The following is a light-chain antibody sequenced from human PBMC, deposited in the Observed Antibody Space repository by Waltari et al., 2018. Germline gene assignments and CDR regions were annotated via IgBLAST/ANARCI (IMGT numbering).Light chain of an antibody. V-gene: IGLV2-14*01. J-gene: IGLJ1*01. CDR3: SSYTSSSTPYF. Sequence: QSALTQPASVSGSPGQSITIACTGTSSDVDGYNHVSWYHQHPGKAPKLIFYDVSNRPSGVSNRFSGSKSGNTASLTISGLQAEDEADYYCSSYTSSSTPYFFGTGTKVTVL. CDR1: SSDVDGYNH. CDR2: DVS.